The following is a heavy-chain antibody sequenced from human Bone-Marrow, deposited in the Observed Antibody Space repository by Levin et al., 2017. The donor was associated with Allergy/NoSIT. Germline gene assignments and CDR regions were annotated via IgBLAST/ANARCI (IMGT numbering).Heavy chain of an antibody. CDR2: FSGNGGKT. D-gene: IGHD3-10*01. CDR3: AKEGLSGSSTYMDV. CDR1: GFTFSTYA. J-gene: IGHJ6*03. Sequence: GGSLRLSCAASGFTFSTYAMSWVRQAPGKGLEWVSTFSGNGGKTFYSESAKGRFTISRDNSENTLFLQMNGLRVEDTAVYYCAKEGLSGSSTYMDVWGKGTTVTVSS. V-gene: IGHV3-23*01.